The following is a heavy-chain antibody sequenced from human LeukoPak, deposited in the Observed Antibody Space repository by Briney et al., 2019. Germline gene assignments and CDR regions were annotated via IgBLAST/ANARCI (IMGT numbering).Heavy chain of an antibody. Sequence: PGGSLRLSCAASGFTFSSYGMHWVRQAPGKGLEWVTFIRYDGSNKYYADSVKGRFTISRDNAKNSLYLQMNSLRAEDTAVYYCARDNEYSRTGNLDYWGQGTLVTVSS. J-gene: IGHJ4*02. CDR2: IRYDGSNK. D-gene: IGHD6-6*01. CDR3: ARDNEYSRTGNLDY. V-gene: IGHV3-30*02. CDR1: GFTFSSYG.